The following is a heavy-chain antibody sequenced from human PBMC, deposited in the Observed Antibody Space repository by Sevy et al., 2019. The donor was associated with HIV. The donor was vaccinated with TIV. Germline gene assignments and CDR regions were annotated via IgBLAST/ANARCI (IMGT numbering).Heavy chain of an antibody. CDR2: THYRSKWYN. CDR1: GDSVSSNSAA. CDR3: ARACCSSDRVGVLGAFDF. V-gene: IGHV6-1*01. J-gene: IGHJ3*01. D-gene: IGHD2-2*01. Sequence: SQTLSLTCAISGDSVSSNSAAWNWIRQSPSRGLEWLGRTHYRSKWYNHYAVSVKGRITINPDTSKNQFSLQLNSVTPEDTAVYYCARACCSSDRVGVLGAFDFWGQGTMVTVSS.